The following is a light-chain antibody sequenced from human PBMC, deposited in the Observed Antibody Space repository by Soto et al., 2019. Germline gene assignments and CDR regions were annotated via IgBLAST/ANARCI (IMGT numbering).Light chain of an antibody. CDR1: QIINTW. CDR2: RAS. Sequence: DIQMTQSPSSLFASVGDRVTITCRASQIINTWLAWYQQRPGKAPKLLIYRASNLVNGVPSRFSDNGSGTEFTHTISSLQPDDFSIYYCQQYETYSGTFGPGTKVDL. J-gene: IGKJ3*01. CDR3: QQYETYSGT. V-gene: IGKV1-5*03.